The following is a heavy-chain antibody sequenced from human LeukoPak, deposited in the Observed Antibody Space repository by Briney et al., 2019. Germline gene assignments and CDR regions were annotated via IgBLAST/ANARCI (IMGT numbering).Heavy chain of an antibody. Sequence: ASVKVSCKASGYTFTSYGISWVRQAPGQGLEWMGWISAYNGNTNYAQKLQGRVTMTTDTSTSTAYMELRSLRSDDTAVYYCARARLPAAPYNWFDPWGQGTLVTVSS. D-gene: IGHD2-2*01. CDR3: ARARLPAAPYNWFDP. CDR1: GYTFTSYG. CDR2: ISAYNGNT. V-gene: IGHV1-18*01. J-gene: IGHJ5*02.